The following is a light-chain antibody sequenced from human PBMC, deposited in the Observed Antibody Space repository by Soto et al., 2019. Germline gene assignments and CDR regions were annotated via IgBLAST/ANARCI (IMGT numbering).Light chain of an antibody. J-gene: IGKJ5*01. CDR3: QHYVNSPPIT. Sequence: EIVLTQSPGTLYLSPGERATLSCRASQSVSSSYLAWYQQKPGQAPRLLIYGVSSRATGIPDRFSGSGSGTDFTLTISRLEPEDFAVYYCQHYVNSPPITFGHGTRLEIK. CDR1: QSVSSSY. V-gene: IGKV3-20*01. CDR2: GVS.